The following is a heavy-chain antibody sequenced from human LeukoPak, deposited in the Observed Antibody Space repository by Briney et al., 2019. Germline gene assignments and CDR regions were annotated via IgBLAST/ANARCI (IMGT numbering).Heavy chain of an antibody. D-gene: IGHD6-19*01. CDR1: GGSISSYY. CDR2: IYYSGST. CDR3: ARKNVGYRSGQLDY. Sequence: PSETLSLTCTVSGGSISSYYWSWIRQPPGKGLEWIGYIYYSGSTNYNPSLKSRVTVSVDTSKNQFSLKLSSVTAADTAVYYCARKNVGYRSGQLDYWGQGTLVTVSS. V-gene: IGHV4-59*01. J-gene: IGHJ4*02.